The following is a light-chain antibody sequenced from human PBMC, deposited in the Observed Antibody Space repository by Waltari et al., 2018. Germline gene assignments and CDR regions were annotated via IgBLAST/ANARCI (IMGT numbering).Light chain of an antibody. CDR1: NIGPKS. Sequence: SYVLPQPPSVSVAPGETARITCGGNNIGPKSLHLYRQNPGQAPVLVISYDSDRPSGIPERFSGSNSGDTATLTISRVEAGDEADYYCQVWDANNEPGLFGTGTEVTV. V-gene: IGLV3-21*01. CDR2: YDS. CDR3: QVWDANNEPGL. J-gene: IGLJ1*01.